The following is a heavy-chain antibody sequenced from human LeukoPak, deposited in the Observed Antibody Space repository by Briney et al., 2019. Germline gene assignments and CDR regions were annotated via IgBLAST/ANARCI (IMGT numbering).Heavy chain of an antibody. D-gene: IGHD2-15*01. CDR2: INHSGST. V-gene: IGHV4-34*01. CDR3: ARLVVVAAPVDY. Sequence: SETLSLTCAVYGGSFSGYYWSWIRQPPGKGLERIGEINHSGSTNYNPSLKSRVTISVDTSKNQFSLKLSSVTAADTAVYYCARLVVVAAPVDYWGQGTLVTVSS. CDR1: GGSFSGYY. J-gene: IGHJ4*02.